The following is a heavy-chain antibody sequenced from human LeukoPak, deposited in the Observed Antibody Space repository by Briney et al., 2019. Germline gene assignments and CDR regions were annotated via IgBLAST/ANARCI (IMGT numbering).Heavy chain of an antibody. J-gene: IGHJ4*02. Sequence: PGGSLRLSCAASVFTFSNYAMSWVRQAPGKGLEWVSGINVSGGSTFYADSVRGRFTISRDNSKNTLYLQMNSLRAEDTAVYYCAKDQYCTSTSCYVGYWGQGTLVTVSS. CDR2: INVSGGST. D-gene: IGHD2-2*01. V-gene: IGHV3-23*01. CDR1: VFTFSNYA. CDR3: AKDQYCTSTSCYVGY.